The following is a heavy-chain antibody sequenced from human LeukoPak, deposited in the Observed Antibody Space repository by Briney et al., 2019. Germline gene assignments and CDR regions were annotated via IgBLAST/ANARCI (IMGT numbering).Heavy chain of an antibody. CDR2: ITGRGGST. V-gene: IGHV3-23*01. CDR3: AKARTPIGSFDAFDM. D-gene: IGHD2-21*01. J-gene: IGHJ3*02. CDR1: GFTFSNYV. Sequence: GESLRLSCAASGFTFSNYVMSWVRQAPGKGLEWVSGITGRGGSTYYADSVRGRFTISRDNSKNTLYLQMISLRGEDTAIYYCAKARTPIGSFDAFDMWGQGTMVTVSS.